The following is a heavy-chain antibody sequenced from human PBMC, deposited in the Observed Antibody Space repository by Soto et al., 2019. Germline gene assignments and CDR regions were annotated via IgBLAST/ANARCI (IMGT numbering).Heavy chain of an antibody. CDR3: AKDRRAGGNYGFYSDF. J-gene: IGHJ4*02. CDR1: GFTFSSYG. CDR2: SSATGAGT. Sequence: EVQLLESGGGLVQPGGSLRLSCAASGFTFSSYGMTWVRQAPGKGLEWVSFSSATGAGTYYAASVKGRSTISRDNSKNTLYLQMTSLRADDTAVYYCAKDRRAGGNYGFYSDFWGQGALVIVSS. D-gene: IGHD1-7*01. V-gene: IGHV3-23*01.